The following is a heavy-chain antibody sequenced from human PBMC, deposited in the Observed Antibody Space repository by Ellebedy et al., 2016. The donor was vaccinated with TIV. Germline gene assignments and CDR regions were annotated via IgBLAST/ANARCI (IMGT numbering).Heavy chain of an antibody. Sequence: GGSLRLXCAASGFTFSSYAMSWVRQSPGKGLEWVSAISGSGGSTYCADSVKGRFTISRDNSKNTLYLQMNSLRAEDTAIYYCAKDLYYGSGSQPYYYGMDVWGQGTTVTVSS. CDR3: AKDLYYGSGSQPYYYGMDV. J-gene: IGHJ6*02. D-gene: IGHD3-10*01. V-gene: IGHV3-23*01. CDR1: GFTFSSYA. CDR2: ISGSGGST.